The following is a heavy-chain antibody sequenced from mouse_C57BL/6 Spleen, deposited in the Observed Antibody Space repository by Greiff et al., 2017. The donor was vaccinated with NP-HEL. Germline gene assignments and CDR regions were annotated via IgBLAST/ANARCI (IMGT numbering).Heavy chain of an antibody. Sequence: VQLQQSGPELVKPGASVKLSCKASGYTFTSYDINWVKQRPGQGLEWIGWIYPRDGSTKYPDKLWCHATLTVDTSSHRSYMELHSLTSEDSAVYFCARENYYDYDGYFDYWGQGTTLTVSS. D-gene: IGHD2-4*01. J-gene: IGHJ2*01. CDR1: GYTFTSYD. V-gene: IGHV1-85*01. CDR2: IYPRDGST. CDR3: ARENYYDYDGYFDY.